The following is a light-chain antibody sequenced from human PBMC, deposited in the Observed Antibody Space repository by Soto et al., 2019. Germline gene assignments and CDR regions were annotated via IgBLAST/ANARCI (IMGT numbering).Light chain of an antibody. CDR2: AAY. J-gene: IGKJ1*01. V-gene: IGKV1-39*01. CDR3: QQSYTLVWT. Sequence: DIQMTQSPSYMSASVGDRVTITCRASRTISPELNWYQQRPGKAPKLLVYAAYTLQNGVPSRFSGGGAGTDFTLTIASLQPEDFATYYCQQSYTLVWTFGQGTKLEI. CDR1: RTISPE.